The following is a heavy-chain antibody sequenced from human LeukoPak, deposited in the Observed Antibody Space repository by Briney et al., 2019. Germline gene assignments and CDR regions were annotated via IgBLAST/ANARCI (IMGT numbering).Heavy chain of an antibody. D-gene: IGHD6-19*01. CDR3: ARGSGWYYFDY. CDR1: GGSVSSGSYY. CDR2: IYYSGSA. Sequence: PSETLSLTCTVAGGSVSSGSYYRSWIRQPPGKGLEWIGYIYYSGSADYNPSLKSRVTISADTSKNQFSLKVTSVTAADTAVYYCARGSGWYYFDYWGQGALVTVSS. V-gene: IGHV4-61*01. J-gene: IGHJ4*02.